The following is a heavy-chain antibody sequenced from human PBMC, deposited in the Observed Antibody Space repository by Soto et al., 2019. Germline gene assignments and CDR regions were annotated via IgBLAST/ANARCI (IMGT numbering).Heavy chain of an antibody. D-gene: IGHD6-19*01. Sequence: GGSLRLSCAASGFTFSSYSMNWVRQAPGKGLEWVSYISSSSSTIYYADSVKGRFTISRDNAKNSLYLQMNSLRAEDTAVYYCARAQSIAVAGTLYYYGMDVWGKGTTVTVS. CDR1: GFTFSSYS. J-gene: IGHJ6*04. CDR3: ARAQSIAVAGTLYYYGMDV. V-gene: IGHV3-48*01. CDR2: ISSSSSTI.